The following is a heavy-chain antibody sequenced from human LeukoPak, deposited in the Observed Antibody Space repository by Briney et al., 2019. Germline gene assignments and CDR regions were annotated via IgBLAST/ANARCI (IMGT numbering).Heavy chain of an antibody. V-gene: IGHV4-34*01. CDR1: GGSYSGYY. CDR2: INHSGST. CDR3: ARGRRQWLLNNWFDP. Sequence: SETLSLTCAVYGGSYSGYYWSWIRQRPGKGLEWIGEINHSGSTNYNPSLKSRVTISVDTSKNQFSLKLSSVTAADTAVYYCARGRRQWLLNNWFDPWGQGTLVTVSS. J-gene: IGHJ5*02. D-gene: IGHD6-19*01.